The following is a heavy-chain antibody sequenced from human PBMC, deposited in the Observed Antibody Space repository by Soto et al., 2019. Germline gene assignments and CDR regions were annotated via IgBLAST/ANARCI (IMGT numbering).Heavy chain of an antibody. CDR3: ARDRGSGWYRLNGMDV. CDR2: IYYSGST. J-gene: IGHJ6*02. Sequence: SETLSLTCTVSGGSISSYYWSWIRQPPGKGLEWIGYIYYSGSTDYNPSLKSRVTISVDTSKNQFSLKLSSVTAADTAVYYCARDRGSGWYRLNGMDVWGQGTTVTVSS. D-gene: IGHD6-19*01. V-gene: IGHV4-59*01. CDR1: GGSISSYY.